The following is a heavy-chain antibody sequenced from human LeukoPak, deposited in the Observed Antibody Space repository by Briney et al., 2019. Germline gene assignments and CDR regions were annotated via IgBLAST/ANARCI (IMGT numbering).Heavy chain of an antibody. J-gene: IGHJ4*02. D-gene: IGHD3-16*02. CDR2: INHSGST. V-gene: IGHV4-34*01. CDR3: ARGQNDYVWGSYRPPHYFDY. Sequence: SETLSLTCAVYGGSFSGYYWSWIRQPPGKGLEWIGEINHSGSTNYNPSLKSQVTISVDTSKNQFSLKLSSVTAADTAVYYCARGQNDYVWGSYRPPHYFDYWGQGTLVTVSS. CDR1: GGSFSGYY.